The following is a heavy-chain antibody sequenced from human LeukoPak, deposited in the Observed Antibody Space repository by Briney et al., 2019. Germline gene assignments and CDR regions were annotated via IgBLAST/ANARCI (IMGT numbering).Heavy chain of an antibody. CDR1: GYTFTDYY. D-gene: IGHD3-10*01. CDR2: INPNSGGT. Sequence: ASVKVSCKASGYTFTDYYIHWVRQAPGQGLECMGWINPNSGGTDYAQKFQGRVTMTRDTSITTAYMDLTSLRSDDTAVYYCARDVFGELLMSHWFDPWGQGTLVTVSS. V-gene: IGHV1-2*02. CDR3: ARDVFGELLMSHWFDP. J-gene: IGHJ5*02.